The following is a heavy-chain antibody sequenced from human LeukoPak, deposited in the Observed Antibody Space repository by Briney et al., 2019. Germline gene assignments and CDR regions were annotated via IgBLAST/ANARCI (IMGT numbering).Heavy chain of an antibody. J-gene: IGHJ4*02. CDR3: ARDERWIQFNY. CDR1: GFIFSDYG. V-gene: IGHV3-23*01. D-gene: IGHD5-18*01. Sequence: GRSLRLSCVASGFIFSDYGMNWVRQAPGKGLEWVSGIVGSGVTTYYADSVKGRFTISRDNSKNTLYLHMNGLRVEDTAIYYCARDERWIQFNYWGQGTLVTVSS. CDR2: IVGSGVTT.